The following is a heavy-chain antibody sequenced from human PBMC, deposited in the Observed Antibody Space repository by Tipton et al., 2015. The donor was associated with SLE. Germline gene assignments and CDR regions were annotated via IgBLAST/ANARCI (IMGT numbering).Heavy chain of an antibody. V-gene: IGHV3-7*01. D-gene: IGHD2-8*02. Sequence: GSLRLSCEASAFSFNNYWMTWVRQGPVKGLEWVANIKQDGSEKKYVDSVKGRFTISRDNAKNMLFLQMDSLRVDDTAVYYCARGGSDSAMYWQDWGLGTLVTVSS. J-gene: IGHJ4*02. CDR1: AFSFNNYW. CDR3: ARGGSDSAMYWQD. CDR2: IKQDGSEK.